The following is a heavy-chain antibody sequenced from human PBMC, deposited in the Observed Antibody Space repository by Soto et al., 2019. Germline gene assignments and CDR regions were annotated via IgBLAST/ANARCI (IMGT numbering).Heavy chain of an antibody. Sequence: VESLKISCKGSGYSFTSYWIGWVRQMPGKGLEWMGIIYPGDSDTRYSPSFQGQVTISADKSIRTAYLQWSSLKASDTAMYYCAASGSYPPENYYYMDVWGKGTTVTVSS. CDR1: GYSFTSYW. CDR2: IYPGDSDT. CDR3: AASGSYPPENYYYMDV. V-gene: IGHV5-51*01. D-gene: IGHD3-10*01. J-gene: IGHJ6*03.